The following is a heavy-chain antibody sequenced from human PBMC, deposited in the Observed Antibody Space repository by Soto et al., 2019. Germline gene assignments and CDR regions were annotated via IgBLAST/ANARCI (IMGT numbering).Heavy chain of an antibody. Sequence: GGSLRLSCAASGFSFSSYSMSWVRQTPGKGLEWVSLIIGSGGRTYYADSVKGRFTISRDNSNSTLYLQMNSLRAEDTARYFCAKEFFAAAYAATSAFDFRAQRTPVTGSS. D-gene: IGHD2-15*01. CDR3: AKEFFAAAYAATSAFDF. CDR1: GFSFSSYS. CDR2: IIGSGGRT. J-gene: IGHJ5*01. V-gene: IGHV3-23*01.